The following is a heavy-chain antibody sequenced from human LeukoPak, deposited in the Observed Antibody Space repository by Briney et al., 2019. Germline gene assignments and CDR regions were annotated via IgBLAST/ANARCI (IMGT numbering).Heavy chain of an antibody. CDR2: ISTYNGNT. CDR3: ARDCDRSGYYCY. Sequence: ASVKVSCKASGYTFTSSYMHWVRQAPGQGLEWMGWISTYNGNTNYAQKLQGRVAMTTDTSTSTAYMELRSLRSDDTAVYYCARDCDRSGYYCYWGQGTLVTVSS. J-gene: IGHJ4*02. V-gene: IGHV1-18*04. CDR1: GYTFTSSY. D-gene: IGHD3-22*01.